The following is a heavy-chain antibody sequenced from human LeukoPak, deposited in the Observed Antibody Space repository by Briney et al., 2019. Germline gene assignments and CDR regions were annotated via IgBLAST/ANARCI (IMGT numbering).Heavy chain of an antibody. Sequence: PGGSLRLSCAASGFTFSSYWMHWVRQAPGKGLEWVAVISYDGSNKYYADSVKGRFTISRDNSKNTLYLQMNSLRAEDTAVYYCARADRYGTTWYGRVDYWGQGTLVTVSS. D-gene: IGHD6-13*01. V-gene: IGHV3-30*03. CDR2: ISYDGSNK. J-gene: IGHJ4*02. CDR1: GFTFSSYW. CDR3: ARADRYGTTWYGRVDY.